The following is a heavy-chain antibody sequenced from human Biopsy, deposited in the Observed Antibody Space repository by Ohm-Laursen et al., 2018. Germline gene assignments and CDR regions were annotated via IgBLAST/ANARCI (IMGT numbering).Heavy chain of an antibody. CDR2: INTSGGST. CDR1: EFTFSSYA. D-gene: IGHD4-17*01. Sequence: SLRLSCAASEFTFSSYAMTWVRQAPGKGLEWVSVINTSGGSTHYAVSVKGRFTISRDNSKNTLYLRMNSLRAEDTAVYYCAKPADSYGSEFYFDYWGQGTLVTVSS. J-gene: IGHJ4*02. V-gene: IGHV3-23*01. CDR3: AKPADSYGSEFYFDY.